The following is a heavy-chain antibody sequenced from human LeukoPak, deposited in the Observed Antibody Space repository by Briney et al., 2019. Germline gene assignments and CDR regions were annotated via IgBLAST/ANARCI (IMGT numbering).Heavy chain of an antibody. CDR3: ARDRAPVLLWFGESKPHYYYGMDV. CDR1: GYTFTSYG. V-gene: IGHV1-18*04. D-gene: IGHD3-10*01. CDR2: ISAYNGNR. J-gene: IGHJ6*04. Sequence: ASVKVSCKASGYTFTSYGISWVRQAPGQGLEWMGWISAYNGNRNYAQELQGRVTMTTDTSTSTAYMELRSLRSDDTAVYYCARDRAPVLLWFGESKPHYYYGMDVWGKGTTVTVSS.